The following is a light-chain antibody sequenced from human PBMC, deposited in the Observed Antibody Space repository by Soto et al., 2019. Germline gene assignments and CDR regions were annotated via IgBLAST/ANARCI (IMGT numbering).Light chain of an antibody. CDR3: CSYAGSVV. J-gene: IGLJ2*01. Sequence: QSALTQPASVSGSPGQSITISCTGTSSDVGSYNIVSWYPQHPGKAPKLMIYEGSKRPSGVSNRFSGSKSGNTASLTISGLQAEDEADYYCCSYAGSVVFGGGTKLTVL. CDR1: SSDVGSYNI. V-gene: IGLV2-23*01. CDR2: EGS.